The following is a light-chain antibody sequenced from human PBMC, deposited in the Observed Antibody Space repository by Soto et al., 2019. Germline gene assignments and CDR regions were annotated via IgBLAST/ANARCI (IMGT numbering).Light chain of an antibody. Sequence: IVLTHSPGTLPLSXGGGATPAXXXSQSLSSSQLAWYQQKPGQAPRLLIHDASSRATGISDRFTGSGSGTDFTLTITTLEPEDFAVYYCQQYGSSPRTFGLGTKVDIK. CDR2: DAS. V-gene: IGKV3-20*01. CDR1: QSLSSSQ. J-gene: IGKJ1*01. CDR3: QQYGSSPRT.